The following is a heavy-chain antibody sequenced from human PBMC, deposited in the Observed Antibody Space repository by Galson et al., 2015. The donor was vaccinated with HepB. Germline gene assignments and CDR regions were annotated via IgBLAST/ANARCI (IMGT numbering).Heavy chain of an antibody. Sequence: SLRLSCAASGFTVSNYYMSWVSQAPGKGLEWVSGIWYDGSNKYYADSVKGRFTISRDNSKNTLYLQMNSLRAEDTAVYYCARGFGSGLYHGMDVWGQGTTVTVSS. V-gene: IGHV3-33*08. CDR3: ARGFGSGLYHGMDV. D-gene: IGHD3-10*01. CDR1: GFTVSNYY. CDR2: IWYDGSNK. J-gene: IGHJ6*02.